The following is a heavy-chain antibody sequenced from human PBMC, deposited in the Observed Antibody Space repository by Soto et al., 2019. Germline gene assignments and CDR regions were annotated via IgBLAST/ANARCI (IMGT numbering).Heavy chain of an antibody. V-gene: IGHV4-34*01. CDR1: GGSFSGYY. CDR3: ASILLGGPGDY. J-gene: IGHJ4*02. Sequence: SETLSLTCAVYGGSFSGYYWSWIRQPPGKGLEWIGEINHSGSTNYNPSLKSRVTISVDTSKNQFSLKLSSVTAADTAVYYCASILLGGPGDYWGQGTLVTVSS. CDR2: INHSGST. D-gene: IGHD2-15*01.